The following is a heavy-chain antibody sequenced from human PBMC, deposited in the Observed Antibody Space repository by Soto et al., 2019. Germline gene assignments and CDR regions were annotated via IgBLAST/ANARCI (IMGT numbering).Heavy chain of an antibody. CDR3: EGESGENWSYEAY. D-gene: IGHD1-7*01. CDR1: GDTTTSFS. Sequence: SETLSLTCTVSGDTTTSFSGNWIRQSAGKGLEWIGRISTTGNTHYNPSLESRVTMSLDTSKTQFPLKLTSVTAADTAVYYCEGESGENWSYEAYWGQGTLVTVS. V-gene: IGHV4-4*07. CDR2: ISTTGNT. J-gene: IGHJ4*02.